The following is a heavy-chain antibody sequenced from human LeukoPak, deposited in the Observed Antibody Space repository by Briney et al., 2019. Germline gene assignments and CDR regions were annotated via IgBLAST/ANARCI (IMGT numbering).Heavy chain of an antibody. CDR2: ISLDGSTE. J-gene: IGHJ5*02. D-gene: IGHD3-10*01. V-gene: IGHV3-30-3*01. CDR3: MRDYMGWFDP. CDR1: GFSLSNFQ. Sequence: GGSLRLSCVASGFSLSNFQMYWVRQAPGKGLEWVSIISLDGSTEFYADSVKGRFTISRDTASNAMHLEMNNLRIEDTAVYYCMRDYMGWFDPWGQGSLVTVSS.